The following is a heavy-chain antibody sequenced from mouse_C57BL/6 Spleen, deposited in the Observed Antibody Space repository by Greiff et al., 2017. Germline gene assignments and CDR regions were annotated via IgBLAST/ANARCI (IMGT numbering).Heavy chain of an antibody. CDR2: IYPGNSDT. J-gene: IGHJ1*03. V-gene: IGHV1-5*01. CDR1: GYTFTSYW. CDR3: TRSGGYGSSAWWYFDV. D-gene: IGHD1-1*01. Sequence: VQLQQSGTVLARPGASVKMSCKTSGYTFTSYWMHWVQQRPGQGLEWIGSIYPGNSDTSYNQKFKGKATLTAVTADSTAYMEFRSRTNGDSAVYDCTRSGGYGSSAWWYFDVWGTGTTVTVSS.